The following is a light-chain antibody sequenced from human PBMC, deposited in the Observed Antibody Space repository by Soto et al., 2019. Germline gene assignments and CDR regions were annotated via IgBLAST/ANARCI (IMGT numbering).Light chain of an antibody. CDR3: LQHNSYPPT. J-gene: IGKJ1*01. CDR1: QYINTR. CDR2: QTS. Sequence: VLTQSPAALSSCPGDRVTLSCRASQYINTRLAWYQHRPGQAPRLLIYQTSIRAAGIPARFSASGSGTDFTLTISDVQPEDFATYYCLQHNSYPPTFGQGTKVDI. V-gene: IGKV3-11*01.